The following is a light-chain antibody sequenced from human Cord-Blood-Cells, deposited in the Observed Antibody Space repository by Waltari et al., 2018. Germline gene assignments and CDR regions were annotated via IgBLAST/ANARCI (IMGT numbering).Light chain of an antibody. Sequence: DIQMTQSPSSLSASVGDRVTITCRASQGISNYLAWYQQKPGKVPKLLIYAASTLQSGVPSLFSGSGSGTDFTLTISSLQPEDVATYYCQKYNSAPPYTFGQGTKLEIK. CDR2: AAS. CDR3: QKYNSAPPYT. CDR1: QGISNY. J-gene: IGKJ2*01. V-gene: IGKV1-27*01.